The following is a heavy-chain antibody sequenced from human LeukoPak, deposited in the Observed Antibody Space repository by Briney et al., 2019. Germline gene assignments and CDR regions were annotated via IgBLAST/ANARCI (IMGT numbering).Heavy chain of an antibody. D-gene: IGHD2-15*01. J-gene: IGHJ4*02. CDR1: GFTFSTYN. CDR3: ARELVVVAVQMYYFDY. CDR2: ISSTGSYI. Sequence: PGGSLRLSCAVSGFTFSTYNMNWVRQAPGKGLEWVSSISSTGSYIYYEDSVEGRFTISRDNAKSSLYLQMNSLRAEDTAVYYCARELVVVAVQMYYFDYWGQGTLVTVSS. V-gene: IGHV3-21*01.